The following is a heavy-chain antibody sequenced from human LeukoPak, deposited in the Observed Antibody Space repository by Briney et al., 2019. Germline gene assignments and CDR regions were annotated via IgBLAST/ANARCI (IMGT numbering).Heavy chain of an antibody. CDR2: TYPGDSDI. Sequence: GESLKISCQGSGYSFTDYWIGWVRQMPGKGLEWMGITYPGDSDIRYSPSFQGQVTISADKSISTAYLQWSSLKASDTAIYYCARGGRRSMANFDYWGQGTLVTVSS. CDR1: GYSFTDYW. D-gene: IGHD2/OR15-2a*01. CDR3: ARGGRRSMANFDY. J-gene: IGHJ4*02. V-gene: IGHV5-51*01.